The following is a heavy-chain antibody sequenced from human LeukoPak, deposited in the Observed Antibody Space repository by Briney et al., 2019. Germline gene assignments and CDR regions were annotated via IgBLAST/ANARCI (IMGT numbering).Heavy chain of an antibody. V-gene: IGHV3-53*01. CDR2: TYSNGRT. Sequence: GGSLRLSCAASGFTVSSNYMSWVRQAPGRGLEWVSVTYSNGRTYYADSVKGRFTISRDISKNTLYLQMNSLRVEDTAVYYCARVGGHWGQGTLVTVSS. J-gene: IGHJ4*02. CDR1: GFTVSSNY. CDR3: ARVGGH.